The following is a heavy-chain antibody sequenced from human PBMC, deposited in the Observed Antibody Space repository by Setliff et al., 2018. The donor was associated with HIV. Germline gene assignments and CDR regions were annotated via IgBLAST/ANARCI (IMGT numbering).Heavy chain of an antibody. V-gene: IGHV4-61*09. CDR3: ARGYYNFWSGYPLDYMDV. CDR2: IYASGST. J-gene: IGHJ6*03. D-gene: IGHD3-3*01. CDR1: GGSISGNNYR. Sequence: SETLSLTCTVSGGSISGNNYRWSWIRQPAGKGLEWIGHIYASGSTNYNPSYNPSLNSRVTMSVGTSKNQFSLKLSSVTAADTAVYYCARGYYNFWSGYPLDYMDVWGKGTTVTVSS.